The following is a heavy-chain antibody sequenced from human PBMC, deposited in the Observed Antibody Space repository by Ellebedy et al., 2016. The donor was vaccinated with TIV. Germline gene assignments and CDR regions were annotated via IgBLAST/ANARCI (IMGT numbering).Heavy chain of an antibody. D-gene: IGHD3-3*01. CDR3: ARRRITIFGAARGFDY. V-gene: IGHV1-8*01. J-gene: IGHJ4*02. CDR2: MNPNSGNT. Sequence: ASVKVSXXASGYTFTSYDINWVRQATGQGLEWMGWMNPNSGNTGYAQKFQGRVTMTRNTSISTAYMELSSLRSEDTAVYYCARRRITIFGAARGFDYWGQGTLVTVSS. CDR1: GYTFTSYD.